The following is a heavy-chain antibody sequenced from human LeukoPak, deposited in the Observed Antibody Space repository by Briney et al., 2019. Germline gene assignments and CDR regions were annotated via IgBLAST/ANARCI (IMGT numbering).Heavy chain of an antibody. J-gene: IGHJ6*03. CDR2: ISSSGSTI. D-gene: IGHD3-10*01. CDR3: ARESGRYYGSGSYYTDYYYYMDV. Sequence: GGSLRLSCAASGFTFSDYYMSWIRQAPGKGLEWVSYISSSGSTIYYADSVKGRFTISRDNAKNSLYLQMNSLRAEDTAVYYCARESGRYYGSGSYYTDYYYYMDVWGKGTTVTVSS. V-gene: IGHV3-11*01. CDR1: GFTFSDYY.